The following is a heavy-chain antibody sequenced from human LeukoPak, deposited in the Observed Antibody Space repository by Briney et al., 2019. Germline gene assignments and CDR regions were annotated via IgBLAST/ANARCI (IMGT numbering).Heavy chain of an antibody. Sequence: ASVKVSCKASVYTFTNYYMHWVRQAPGQGLEWMGIINPSGGSTSYAQKFQGRVTMTRDTSTSTVYMELSSLRSEDTAVYFCARVDAKGSGVKYFDYWGQGTLVTVSS. D-gene: IGHD3-10*01. CDR1: VYTFTNYY. CDR3: ARVDAKGSGVKYFDY. V-gene: IGHV1-46*01. J-gene: IGHJ4*02. CDR2: INPSGGST.